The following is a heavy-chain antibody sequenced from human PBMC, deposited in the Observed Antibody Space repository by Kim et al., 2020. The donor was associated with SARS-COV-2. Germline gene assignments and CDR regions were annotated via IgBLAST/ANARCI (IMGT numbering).Heavy chain of an antibody. CDR3: AREGLSGYDYAFDI. V-gene: IGHV4-30-2*05. J-gene: IGHJ3*02. Sequence: NPSLKSRVTISVDTSKNQFSLKLSSVTAADTAVYYCAREGLSGYDYAFDIWGQGTMVTVSS. D-gene: IGHD5-12*01.